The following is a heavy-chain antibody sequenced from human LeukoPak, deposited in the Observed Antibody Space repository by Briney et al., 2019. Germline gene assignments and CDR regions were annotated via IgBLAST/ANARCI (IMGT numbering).Heavy chain of an antibody. Sequence: PVKVSCKASGGTFSSYAISWVRQAPGQGLEWMGGIIPIFGTANYAQKFQGRVTITADESTSTAYMELSSLRSEDTAVYYCAFFGVVPSRYMDVWGKGTTVTVSS. V-gene: IGHV1-69*13. CDR2: IIPIFGTA. CDR3: AFFGVVPSRYMDV. J-gene: IGHJ6*03. D-gene: IGHD3-3*01. CDR1: GGTFSSYA.